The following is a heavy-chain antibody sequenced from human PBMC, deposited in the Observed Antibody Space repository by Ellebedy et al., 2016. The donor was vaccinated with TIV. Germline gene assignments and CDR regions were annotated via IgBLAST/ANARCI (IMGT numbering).Heavy chain of an antibody. D-gene: IGHD2-15*01. CDR3: ARRKWGSTDY. Sequence: GESLKISCKGSGYTFTNYWIAWVRQMPGKGLEWMGIISPPNSDTRYSPSFRGQVTISADKSISTAYLQWSSLKASDTAIYYCARRKWGSTDYWGQGTLVTVSS. CDR1: GYTFTNYW. J-gene: IGHJ4*02. V-gene: IGHV5-51*01. CDR2: ISPPNSDT.